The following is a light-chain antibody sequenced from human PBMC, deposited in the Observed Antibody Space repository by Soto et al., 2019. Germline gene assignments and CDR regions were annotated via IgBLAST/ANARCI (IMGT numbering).Light chain of an antibody. CDR3: LQQNSYPLT. Sequence: DIQMTQSPSSLSASVGDRVTITCRASQGIRNDLAWYQQKPGKAPKRLIYVASSLQSGVPSRFSGSGSGTEFTITVRRPQPEVSATYYCLQQNSYPLTFGGGTTWEIK. CDR2: VAS. V-gene: IGKV1-17*01. CDR1: QGIRND. J-gene: IGKJ4*01.